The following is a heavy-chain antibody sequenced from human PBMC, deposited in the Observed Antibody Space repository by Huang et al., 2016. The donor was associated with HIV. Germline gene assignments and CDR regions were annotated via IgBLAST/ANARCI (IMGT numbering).Heavy chain of an antibody. J-gene: IGHJ4*02. CDR3: ARGSQWLVPDYFDY. Sequence: QVQLVQSGAEVKKPGASVKVSCKASGYTFTSYGISWVRHAPGQGLEWMGWISAYNGKTNYAQKLQGRVTMTTDTATSTAYMERRSLRSDDTAVYYCARGSQWLVPDYFDYWGQGTLVTVSS. CDR1: GYTFTSYG. CDR2: ISAYNGKT. V-gene: IGHV1-18*04. D-gene: IGHD6-19*01.